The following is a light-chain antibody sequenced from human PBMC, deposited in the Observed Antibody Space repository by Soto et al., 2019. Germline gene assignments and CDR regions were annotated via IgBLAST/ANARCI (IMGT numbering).Light chain of an antibody. V-gene: IGKV1-9*01. CDR2: GAS. J-gene: IGKJ3*01. CDR3: QQLNIFPPLFT. Sequence: DIQLTQSPFFLSASVGDRVTITCRASQGIRSYLAWYQQRPGKAPELLIYGASTLRTGVASRFSGSGSGTGFTLTLSSRQPEDFATYFCQQLNIFPPLFTFGPGTKVDIK. CDR1: QGIRSY.